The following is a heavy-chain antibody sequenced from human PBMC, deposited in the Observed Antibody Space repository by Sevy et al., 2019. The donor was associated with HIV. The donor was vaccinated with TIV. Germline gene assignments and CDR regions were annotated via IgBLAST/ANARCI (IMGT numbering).Heavy chain of an antibody. CDR2: LKSKAYGGTL. CDR1: GFTFDDYC. V-gene: IGHV3-49*04. CDR3: TRWKGGQSIFDY. J-gene: IGHJ4*02. D-gene: IGHD1-1*01. Sequence: GGSLRLSCTASGFTFDDYCMSWVRQAPGKGLEWVAFLKSKAYGGTLDYAASVKGRFTISRDDSKSIAHLQMTDLKTEDTAIYLCTRWKGGQSIFDYWGQGALVTVSS.